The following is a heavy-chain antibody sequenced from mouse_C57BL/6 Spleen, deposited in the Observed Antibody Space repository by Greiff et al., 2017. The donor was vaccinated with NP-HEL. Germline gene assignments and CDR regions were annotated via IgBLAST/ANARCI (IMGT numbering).Heavy chain of an antibody. D-gene: IGHD2-1*01. CDR1: GYTFTDYY. Sequence: EVQLQQSGPELVKPGASVKISCKASGYTFTDYYMNWVKQSHGKSLEWIGNINPSNGGTNYNEKFKSKATLTVDKSSSTAYMQLSSLTSEDSAVYYCARPDYGNYVAWFAYWGQGTLVTVSA. CDR3: ARPDYGNYVAWFAY. CDR2: INPSNGGT. V-gene: IGHV1-26*01. J-gene: IGHJ3*01.